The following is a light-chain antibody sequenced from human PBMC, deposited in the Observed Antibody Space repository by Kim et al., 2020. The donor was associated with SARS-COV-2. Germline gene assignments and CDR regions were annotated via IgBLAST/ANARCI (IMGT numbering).Light chain of an antibody. V-gene: IGLV1-40*01. J-gene: IGLJ2*01. Sequence: GQRITIACTGTTSNIGAGYDVHWYQKLPGTAPKLLINGNDNRPSGVPDRFSGSTSGTSASLAITGLQAEDEADYYCQSYDNSLGVIFGGGTQLTVL. CDR1: TSNIGAGYD. CDR3: QSYDNSLGVI. CDR2: GND.